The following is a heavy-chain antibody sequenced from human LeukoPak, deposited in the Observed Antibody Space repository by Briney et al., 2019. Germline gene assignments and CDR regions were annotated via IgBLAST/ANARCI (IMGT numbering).Heavy chain of an antibody. Sequence: SETLSLTCTVSGGSISSSSYYWGWIRQSPGKGLEWIGSIYYSGSTYYNPSLKSRVTISVDTSKNQFSLKLISVTAADTAVYYCARDLDYYDSTWFDPWGQGTLVTVSS. J-gene: IGHJ5*02. CDR3: ARDLDYYDSTWFDP. V-gene: IGHV4-39*07. CDR1: GGSISSSSYY. CDR2: IYYSGST. D-gene: IGHD3-22*01.